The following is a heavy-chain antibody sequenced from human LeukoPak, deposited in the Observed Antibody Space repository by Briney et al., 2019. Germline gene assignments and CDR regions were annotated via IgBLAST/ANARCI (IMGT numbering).Heavy chain of an antibody. CDR1: GGSISSYY. Sequence: SETLSLTCTVSGGSISSYYWSWIRQPPGKGLEWIGYIYYSGSTNYNPSLKSRVTISVDTSKNQFSLKLSSVTAADTAVYYCASHRGQGSNGSFDYWGQGTLITVSS. CDR2: IYYSGST. D-gene: IGHD2-8*01. J-gene: IGHJ4*02. V-gene: IGHV4-59*01. CDR3: ASHRGQGSNGSFDY.